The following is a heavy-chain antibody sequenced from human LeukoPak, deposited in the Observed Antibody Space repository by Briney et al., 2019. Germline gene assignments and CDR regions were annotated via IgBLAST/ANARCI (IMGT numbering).Heavy chain of an antibody. CDR2: ISGSGGST. D-gene: IGHD3-22*01. J-gene: IGHJ4*02. V-gene: IGHV3-23*01. CDR3: AKGPLLVVITTYFDY. CDR1: GFTFSSYA. Sequence: GGSLRLSCAASGFTFSSYAMSWVRQAPGKGPEWVSAISGSGGSTYYADSVKGRFTISRDNSRNTLYLQMNSLRAEDTAVYYCAKGPLLVVITTYFDYWGQGTLVTVSS.